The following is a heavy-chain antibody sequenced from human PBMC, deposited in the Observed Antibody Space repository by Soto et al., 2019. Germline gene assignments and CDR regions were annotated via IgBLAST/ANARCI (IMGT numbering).Heavy chain of an antibody. V-gene: IGHV5-51*01. CDR3: ARQYFSYGGNFQYFDY. CDR1: GYSFTSYW. Sequence: GESLKISCKGSGYSFTSYWIGWVRQMPGKGLEWMGIIYPGDSDTRYSPSFQGQVTISADKSISTAYLQWSSLKASDTAMYYCARQYFSYGGNFQYFDYWGQGTLVTVSS. D-gene: IGHD4-17*01. J-gene: IGHJ4*02. CDR2: IYPGDSDT.